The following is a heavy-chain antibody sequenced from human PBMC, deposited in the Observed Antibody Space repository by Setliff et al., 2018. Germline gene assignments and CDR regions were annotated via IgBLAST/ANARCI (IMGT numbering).Heavy chain of an antibody. CDR2: IYYSGST. CDR1: GGSISSGGYY. J-gene: IGHJ5*02. CDR3: ARHVLGQQLVYNWFDP. Sequence: SETLSLTCTVSGGSISSGGYYWSWIRQHPGKGLEWIGYIYYSGSTYYNPSLKSRVTISVDTYKNQFSLKLSSVTAADTAVYYCARHVLGQQLVYNWFDPWGQGTLVTVSS. D-gene: IGHD6-13*01. V-gene: IGHV4-31*03.